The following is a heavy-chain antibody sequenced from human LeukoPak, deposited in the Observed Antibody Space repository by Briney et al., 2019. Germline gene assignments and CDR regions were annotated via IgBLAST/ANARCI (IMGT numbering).Heavy chain of an antibody. J-gene: IGHJ4*02. V-gene: IGHV4-59*01. Sequence: SETLSLTCTVSGGSISSYYWSWIRQPPRKGLEWIGYIYHSGSTNYNPSLKSRVTISVDTSKNQFSLKLSSVTAADTAVYYCAMSIAAAGTFDYWGQGTLVTVSS. D-gene: IGHD6-13*01. CDR1: GGSISSYY. CDR3: AMSIAAAGTFDY. CDR2: IYHSGST.